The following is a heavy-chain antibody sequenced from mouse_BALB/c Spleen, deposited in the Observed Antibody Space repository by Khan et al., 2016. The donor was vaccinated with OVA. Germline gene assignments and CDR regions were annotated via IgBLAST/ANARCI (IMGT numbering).Heavy chain of an antibody. CDR1: GYSITSDYA. CDR3: TRGRAY. D-gene: IGHD3-3*01. J-gene: IGHJ3*01. CDR2: ISYSGST. Sequence: EVQLQESGPGLVKPSQSLSLTCTVTGYSITSDYAWNWIRQFPGNKLEWMGYISYSGSTTYTPSLKRRISITRDTSKNQFFLPFNSVTTEDAATYYCTRGRAYWGQGTLVTVSA. V-gene: IGHV3-2*02.